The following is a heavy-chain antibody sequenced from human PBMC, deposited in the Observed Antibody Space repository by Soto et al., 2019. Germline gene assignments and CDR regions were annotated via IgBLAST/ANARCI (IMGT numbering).Heavy chain of an antibody. D-gene: IGHD4-17*01. CDR3: AKDGDSTSHIFDY. V-gene: IGHV3-66*01. J-gene: IGHJ4*02. CDR2: IFSDGST. CDR1: GFTVSSNY. Sequence: GGSLRLSCAASGFTVSSNYMNWVRQAPGKGLEWVSVIFSDGSTYYAGSVLGRFTISRDNSKNTLYLQMNSLRPEDTAVYYCAKDGDSTSHIFDYWGQGTLVTVSS.